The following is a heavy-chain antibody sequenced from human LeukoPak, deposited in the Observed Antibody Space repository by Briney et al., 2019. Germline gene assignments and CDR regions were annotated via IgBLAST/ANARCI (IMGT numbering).Heavy chain of an antibody. CDR3: AREDTVGAFDI. J-gene: IGHJ3*02. Sequence: GGSLRLSCAASGFTFSSYSMNWVRQAPGKGLEWASSISSSSSYIYYADSVKGRFTISRDNAKNSLYLQMNSLRAEDTAVYYCAREDTVGAFDIWGQGTMVTVSS. D-gene: IGHD5-18*01. CDR1: GFTFSSYS. CDR2: ISSSSSYI. V-gene: IGHV3-21*01.